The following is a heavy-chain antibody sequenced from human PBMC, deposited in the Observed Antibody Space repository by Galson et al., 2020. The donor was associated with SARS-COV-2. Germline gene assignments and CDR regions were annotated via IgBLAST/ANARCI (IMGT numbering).Heavy chain of an antibody. CDR2: IYPGDSDT. CDR3: ARLGGLLEWLLPNYYYYYMDV. CDR1: GYSFTSYW. D-gene: IGHD3-3*01. J-gene: IGHJ6*03. Sequence: GESLTISCKGSGYSFTSYWIGWVRHMPGKGLEWMGIIYPGDSDTRYSPSFQGQVTISADKSISTAYLQWSSLKASDTAMYYCARLGGLLEWLLPNYYYYYMDVWGKGTTVTVSS. V-gene: IGHV5-51*01.